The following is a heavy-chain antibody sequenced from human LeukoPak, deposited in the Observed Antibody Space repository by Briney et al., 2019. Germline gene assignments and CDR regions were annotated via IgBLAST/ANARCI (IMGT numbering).Heavy chain of an antibody. CDR2: INHSGST. D-gene: IGHD1-26*01. V-gene: IGHV4-34*01. CDR3: AREWELHYYYYGMDV. Sequence: SETLSLTCAVYGGSFSGYYWSWIRQPPGKGLEWIGEINHSGSTNCNPSLKSRVTISVDTSKNQFSLKLSSVTAADTAVYYCAREWELHYYYYGMDVWGQGTTVTVSS. CDR1: GGSFSGYY. J-gene: IGHJ6*02.